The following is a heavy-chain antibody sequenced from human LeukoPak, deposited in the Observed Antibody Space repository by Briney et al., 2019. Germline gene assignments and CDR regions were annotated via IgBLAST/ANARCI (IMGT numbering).Heavy chain of an antibody. D-gene: IGHD3-10*01. CDR2: INHSGST. CDR3: TRGYYYGSAT. V-gene: IGHV4-34*01. J-gene: IGHJ4*02. Sequence: PSETLSLTCAVSDGSITNYYWSWIRQPPGKGLEWIGEINHSGSTNYNPSLKSRVTISVDTSKNQFSLKLSSVTAADTAVYYCTRGYYYGSATWGQGTLVTVSS. CDR1: DGSITNYY.